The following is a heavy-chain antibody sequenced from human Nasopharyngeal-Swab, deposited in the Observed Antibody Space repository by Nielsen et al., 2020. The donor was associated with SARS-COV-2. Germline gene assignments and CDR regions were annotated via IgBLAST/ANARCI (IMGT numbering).Heavy chain of an antibody. D-gene: IGHD3-22*01. CDR3: ARDYYDNYDSDF. Sequence: ASVKVFCKTSGYTFTDYYIHWVRQVPGQGLEWVGCINPYNGDTFYAQNFQGRVTVTRDTSRSTAYIDLSRLRSDDTAVYYCARDYYDNYDSDFWGQGTLVTVSS. CDR1: GYTFTDYY. CDR2: INPYNGDT. J-gene: IGHJ4*02. V-gene: IGHV1-2*02.